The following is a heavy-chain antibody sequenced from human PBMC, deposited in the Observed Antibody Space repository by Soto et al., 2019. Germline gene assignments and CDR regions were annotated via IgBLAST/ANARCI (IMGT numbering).Heavy chain of an antibody. CDR2: IYYSGST. D-gene: IGHD2-21*02. J-gene: IGHJ3*02. V-gene: IGHV4-31*03. Sequence: QVQLQESGPGLVEPSQTLSLTCTVSGGSISSGGYYWSWIRQHPGKGLEWIGYIYYSGSTYYNPSLKSRVTISVDTSKNQFSLKLSSVTAADTAVYYCARDMPAYCGGDCYSGAFDIWGQGTMVTVSS. CDR1: GGSISSGGYY. CDR3: ARDMPAYCGGDCYSGAFDI.